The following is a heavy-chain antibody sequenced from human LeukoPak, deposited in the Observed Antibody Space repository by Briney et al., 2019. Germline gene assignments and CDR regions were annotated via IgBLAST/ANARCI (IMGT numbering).Heavy chain of an antibody. CDR3: AREGHQLPYFDY. D-gene: IGHD2-2*01. J-gene: IGHJ4*02. CDR1: GFTVSSYY. CDR2: IYRGDST. V-gene: IGHV3-53*01. Sequence: QPGGSLRLSCAASGFTVSSYYMNWVRQAPGEGLEWVSVIYRGDSTYYADSVKGRSTNSRDNSKNTLYLQMNSLGAEDTAVYYCAREGHQLPYFDYWGQGTLVTVSS.